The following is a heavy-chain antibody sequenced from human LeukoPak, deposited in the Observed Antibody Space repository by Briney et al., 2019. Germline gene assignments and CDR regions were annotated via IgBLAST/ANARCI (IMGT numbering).Heavy chain of an antibody. V-gene: IGHV3-49*04. CDR1: GFTFGDYA. J-gene: IGHJ4*02. CDR3: TTELDVRPNHY. D-gene: IGHD1-14*01. CDR2: IRSKAYGGTT. Sequence: GGSLRLSCTASGFTFGDYAMNWVRQAPGKRLEWVGFIRSKAYGGTTEYAASVKGRFTISRDDSKSIAYLQMNSLKTEDTAVYYCTTELDVRPNHYWGQGTLVTVSS.